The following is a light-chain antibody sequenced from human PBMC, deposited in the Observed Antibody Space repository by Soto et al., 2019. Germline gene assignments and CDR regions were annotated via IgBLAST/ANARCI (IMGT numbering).Light chain of an antibody. CDR3: SSYTSSTTPYV. CDR2: EVS. V-gene: IGLV2-14*01. J-gene: IGLJ1*01. Sequence: QSALTQPASVSGSPGQSITISCNGTSSDVGGYNYVSWYQQHPGKAPKLMIYEVSNRASGVSNRFSGSKSGNTASLTISGLQAEDEADYYCSSYTSSTTPYVFGTGTKLTVL. CDR1: SSDVGGYNY.